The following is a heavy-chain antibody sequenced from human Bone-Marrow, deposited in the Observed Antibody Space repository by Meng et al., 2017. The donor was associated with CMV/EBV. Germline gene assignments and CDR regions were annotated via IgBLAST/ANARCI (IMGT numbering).Heavy chain of an antibody. Sequence: ASVKVSCKASGYTFTGYYMHWVRQAPGQGLEWMGWINPNSGGTNYAQKFQGRVTMTRDTSISTAYMELSRLRSEDTAVYYCARLAAAGTPNDYWGQGTLVTVDS. J-gene: IGHJ4*02. V-gene: IGHV1-2*02. CDR1: GYTFTGYY. CDR2: INPNSGGT. CDR3: ARLAAAGTPNDY. D-gene: IGHD6-13*01.